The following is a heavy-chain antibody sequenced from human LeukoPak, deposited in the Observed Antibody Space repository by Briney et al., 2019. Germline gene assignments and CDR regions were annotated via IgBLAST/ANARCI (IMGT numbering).Heavy chain of an antibody. Sequence: SVKVSCKASGFTFTRSAVQWVRQARGQRLEWIGWIVVGSNRTNYAQKLQERVTITRDMSTGTAYMELGSLRSEDTAVYYCVATAVGATINDAFDIWGQGTMVTVSS. CDR2: IVVGSNRT. CDR3: VATAVGATINDAFDI. J-gene: IGHJ3*02. V-gene: IGHV1-58*01. D-gene: IGHD1-26*01. CDR1: GFTFTRSA.